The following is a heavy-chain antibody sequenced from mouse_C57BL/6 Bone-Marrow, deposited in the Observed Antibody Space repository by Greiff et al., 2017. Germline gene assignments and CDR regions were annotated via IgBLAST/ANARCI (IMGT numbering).Heavy chain of an antibody. V-gene: IGHV1-81*01. CDR2: INPRSGNT. D-gene: IGHD1-1*01. CDR1: GYTFTSYG. J-gene: IGHJ3*01. Sequence: QVQLQQSGAELARPGASVKLSCKASGYTFTSYGISWVKQRTGQGLEWIGEINPRSGNTYYNEKFKGKATLTADKSSSTAYMELRSLTSEDSAVYFCAREGDYYGPAWFAYWGQGTLVTVSA. CDR3: AREGDYYGPAWFAY.